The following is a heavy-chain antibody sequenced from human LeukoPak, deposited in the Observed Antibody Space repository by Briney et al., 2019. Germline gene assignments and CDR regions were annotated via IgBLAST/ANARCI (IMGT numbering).Heavy chain of an antibody. V-gene: IGHV3-21*01. CDR2: ISFSGTYI. D-gene: IGHD3-22*01. J-gene: IGHJ6*04. Sequence: GGSLRLSCAASGFTFSSYGMHWVRQAPGKGLEWVSSISFSGTYIYYADSLKGRITISRDNARRSLFLQMNSLRAEDTAVYYCAELGITMIRGVWGKGTTVTISS. CDR1: GFTFSSYG. CDR3: AELGITMIRGV.